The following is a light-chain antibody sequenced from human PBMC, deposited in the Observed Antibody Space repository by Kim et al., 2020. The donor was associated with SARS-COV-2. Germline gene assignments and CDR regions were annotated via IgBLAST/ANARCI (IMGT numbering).Light chain of an antibody. J-gene: IGLJ2*01. CDR3: SSYTSSITVV. CDR1: SSDVGGYNY. V-gene: IGLV2-14*04. CDR2: DVI. Sequence: GQSITISCTGSSSDVGGYNYVSWYQQHPGKAPKLMIYDVIKRPSGVSNRFSGSKSGNTASLTISGLQAEDEADYYCSSYTSSITVVFGGGTKLTVL.